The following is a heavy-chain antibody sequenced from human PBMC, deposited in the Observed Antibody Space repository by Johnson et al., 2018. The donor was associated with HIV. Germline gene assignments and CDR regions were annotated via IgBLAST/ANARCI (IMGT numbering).Heavy chain of an antibody. J-gene: IGHJ3*02. CDR3: AWRTTIRNYLIDEDAFDI. V-gene: IGHV3-23*04. CDR2: ISGSGYKQ. Sequence: EVQLVESGGGLVQPGGSLRLSCAASGFTFSSYAMSWVRQAPGKGLEWVAVISGSGYKQFHADSVKGRFTISRDNAKNTLYLQMNSLGAEDTAVYYCAWRTTIRNYLIDEDAFDIWGQGTMVTVSS. D-gene: IGHD5-24*01. CDR1: GFTFSSYA.